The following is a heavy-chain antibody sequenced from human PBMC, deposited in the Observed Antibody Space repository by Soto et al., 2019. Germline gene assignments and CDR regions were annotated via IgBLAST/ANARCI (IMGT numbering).Heavy chain of an antibody. V-gene: IGHV3-23*01. CDR3: AKSIPIHLSNLEWLLPFDY. Sequence: GGSLRLSCAASGFTFSSYAMSWVRQAPGKGLEWVSAISGSGGSTYYADSVKGRFTISRDNSKNTLYLQMNSLRAEDTAVYYCAKSIPIHLSNLEWLLPFDYWGQGTLVTVSS. CDR2: ISGSGGST. CDR1: GFTFSSYA. J-gene: IGHJ4*02. D-gene: IGHD3-3*01.